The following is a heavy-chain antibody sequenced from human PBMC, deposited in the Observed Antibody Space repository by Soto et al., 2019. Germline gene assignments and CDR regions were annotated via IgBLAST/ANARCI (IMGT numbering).Heavy chain of an antibody. CDR1: GYTFTSYD. Sequence: ASVKVSCKASGYTFTSYDINWVRQATGQGLEWMGWMNPNSGNTGYAQKFQGRVTMTRNTSISTAYMELSSLRSEDTAVYYCARAVITFGGVIVDYYFDYWGQGTLVTVSS. D-gene: IGHD3-16*02. CDR2: MNPNSGNT. V-gene: IGHV1-8*01. CDR3: ARAVITFGGVIVDYYFDY. J-gene: IGHJ4*02.